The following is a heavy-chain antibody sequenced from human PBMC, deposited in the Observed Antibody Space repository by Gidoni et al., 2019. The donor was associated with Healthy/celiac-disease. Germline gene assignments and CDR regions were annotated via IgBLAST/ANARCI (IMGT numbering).Heavy chain of an antibody. CDR2: SYSSGST. V-gene: IGHV4-61*02. J-gene: IGHJ5*02. D-gene: IGHD2-2*01. CDR3: ARAQNQLLSLWIWENWFDP. CDR1: GGPIRSGSYY. Sequence: QVQLQESGPGLVKPSQTLSLTCTSSGGPIRSGSYYWSWIRQPAGKGREGIGRSYSSGSTNYNPSLKSRVNRSVETSKNQFSMKPSSVNAADTAVDYWARAQNQLLSLWIWENWFDPWGQGTLVTVSS.